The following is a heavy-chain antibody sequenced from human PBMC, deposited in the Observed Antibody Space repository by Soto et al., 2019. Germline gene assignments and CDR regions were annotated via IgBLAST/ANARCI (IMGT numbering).Heavy chain of an antibody. V-gene: IGHV1-18*01. CDR2: ISAYNGNT. D-gene: IGHD2-15*01. Sequence: EASVKVSCKASVYTFTSYGISWVRQAPGQGLEWMGWISAYNGNTNYAQKLQGRVTMTTDTSTSTAYMELRSLRSDDTAVYYCARGYCSGGSCYSVLVGWFDPWGQGTLVTVSS. J-gene: IGHJ5*02. CDR1: VYTFTSYG. CDR3: ARGYCSGGSCYSVLVGWFDP.